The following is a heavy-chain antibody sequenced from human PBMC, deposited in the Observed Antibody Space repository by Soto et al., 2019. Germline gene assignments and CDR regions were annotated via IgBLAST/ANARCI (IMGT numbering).Heavy chain of an antibody. J-gene: IGHJ4*02. CDR2: IYYSGST. CDR3: ARGPESIAAAGTVYFDY. Sequence: PSETLSLTSTVSGGSVTSDSYNWSWIRQPPGKGLEWIGYIYYSGSTNYNPSLKSRVTISVDTSKNQFSLKLSSVTAADTAVYYCARGPESIAAAGTVYFDYWGQGTLVTVSS. V-gene: IGHV4-61*01. CDR1: GGSVTSDSYN. D-gene: IGHD6-13*01.